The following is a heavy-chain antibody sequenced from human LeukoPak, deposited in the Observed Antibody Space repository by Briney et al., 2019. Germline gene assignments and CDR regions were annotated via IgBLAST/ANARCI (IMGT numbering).Heavy chain of an antibody. D-gene: IGHD3-10*02. V-gene: IGHV3-48*03. CDR3: AELGITMIGGV. CDR1: GFSFSSYE. CDR2: ISSNGSTK. Sequence: GGSLRLSCAASGFSFSSYEMNWVRQAPGKGLEWVSYISSNGSTKYYADSVKGRFTISRDNAKNSLYLQMNSLRAEDKAVYYCAELGITMIGGVWGKGTTVTISS. J-gene: IGHJ6*04.